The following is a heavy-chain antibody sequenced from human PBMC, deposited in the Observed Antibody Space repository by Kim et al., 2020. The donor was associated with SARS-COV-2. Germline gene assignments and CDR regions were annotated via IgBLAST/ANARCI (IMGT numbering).Heavy chain of an antibody. CDR2: ITNSGDSP. J-gene: IGHJ4*02. D-gene: IGHD1-26*01. CDR1: GFTFSSYT. V-gene: IGHV3-23*01. CDR3: AKDGPTGASSDY. Sequence: GGSLRLSCAASGFTFSSYTMTWVRQAPGKGLEWVSAITNSGDSPYYADFVKGRFTISRDNSEDTLYLQMNSQRAEDTAVYYCAKDGPTGASSDYWGQGTLVGVSS.